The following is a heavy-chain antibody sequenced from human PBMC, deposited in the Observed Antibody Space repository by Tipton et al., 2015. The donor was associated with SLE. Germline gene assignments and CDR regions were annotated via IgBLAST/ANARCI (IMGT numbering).Heavy chain of an antibody. CDR3: ARLITAAGTRWFDP. Sequence: LRLSCTDSGGSIGSYYWSWIRQPPGKGLEWIGYVYYDGSTKYSPSLKSRVTISLGPSSNEFSLKLNSVTAADTAVYYCARLITAAGTRWFDPWGQGTPVTVSS. CDR2: VYYDGST. CDR1: GGSIGSYY. V-gene: IGHV4-59*08. D-gene: IGHD6-13*01. J-gene: IGHJ5*02.